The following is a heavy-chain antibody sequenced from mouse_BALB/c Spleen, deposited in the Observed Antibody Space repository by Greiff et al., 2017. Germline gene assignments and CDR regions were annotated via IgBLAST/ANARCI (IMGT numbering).Heavy chain of an antibody. V-gene: IGHV1-18*01. CDR1: GYTFTEYT. D-gene: IGHD2-4*01. J-gene: IGHJ4*01. CDR2: INPNNGGT. CDR3: ARKGATRITGYAMDY. Sequence: EVKLVESGPELVKPGASVKISCKTSGYTFTEYTMHWVKQSHGKGLEWIGGINPNNGGTSYNQKFKGKATLTVDKSSSTAYMELRSLTSEDSAVYYCARKGATRITGYAMDYWGQGTSVTVSS.